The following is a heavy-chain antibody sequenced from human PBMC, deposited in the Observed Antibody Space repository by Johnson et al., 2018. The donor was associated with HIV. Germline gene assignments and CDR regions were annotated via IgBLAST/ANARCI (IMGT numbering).Heavy chain of an antibody. Sequence: EVQLVESGGGLVQPGGSLRLACVASGSIFRNYWMSWVRQAPGKGLEWVSVIYSGGSTYYADSVKGRFTISRDNSRNTLNLQMNNLRAEDTGVYYCARTNSGSYYHPGAFDIWGQGTMVTVSS. J-gene: IGHJ3*02. CDR2: IYSGGST. CDR3: ARTNSGSYYHPGAFDI. CDR1: GSIFRNYW. D-gene: IGHD3-10*01. V-gene: IGHV3-66*02.